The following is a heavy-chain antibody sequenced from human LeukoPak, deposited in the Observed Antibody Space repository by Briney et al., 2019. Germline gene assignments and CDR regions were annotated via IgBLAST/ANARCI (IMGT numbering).Heavy chain of an antibody. CDR2: MNPNSGNT. Sequence: GASVKVSCKASGYTFTSYDINWVRQATGQGLEWMGWMNPNSGNTGYAQKFQGRVTMTRNTSISTAYMELSSLRSEDTAVYYCARALNGITGTTHYFDYWGQGTLVIASS. V-gene: IGHV1-8*01. CDR1: GYTFTSYD. J-gene: IGHJ4*02. D-gene: IGHD1-7*01. CDR3: ARALNGITGTTHYFDY.